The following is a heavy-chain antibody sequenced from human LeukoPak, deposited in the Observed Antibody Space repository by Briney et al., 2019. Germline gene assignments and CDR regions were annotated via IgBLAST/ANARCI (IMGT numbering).Heavy chain of an antibody. V-gene: IGHV3-7*01. CDR2: IKQDGSEK. CDR1: GFNFGIYW. CDR3: ARTGGWPLPYFES. Sequence: GGSLRLSCAASGFNFGIYWLSWVRQAPGKGLEWVANIKQDGSEKDYVDSVKGRFTISRDNAKNSLYPHMNSLRAEDTAVYYCARTGGWPLPYFESWGQGSLVTVS. D-gene: IGHD6-19*01. J-gene: IGHJ4*02.